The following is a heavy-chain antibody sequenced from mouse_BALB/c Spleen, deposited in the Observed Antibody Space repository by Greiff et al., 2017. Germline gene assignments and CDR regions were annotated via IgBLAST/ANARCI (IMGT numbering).Heavy chain of an antibody. Sequence: VQRVESGAELMKPGASVKISCKATGYTFSSYWIEWVKQRPGHGLEWIGEILPGSGSTNYNEKFKGKATFTADTSSNTAYMQLSSLTSEDSAVYYCARIDGSRSYAMDYWGQGTSVTVSS. CDR3: ARIDGSRSYAMDY. J-gene: IGHJ4*01. CDR1: GYTFSSYW. CDR2: ILPGSGST. V-gene: IGHV1-9*01. D-gene: IGHD1-1*01.